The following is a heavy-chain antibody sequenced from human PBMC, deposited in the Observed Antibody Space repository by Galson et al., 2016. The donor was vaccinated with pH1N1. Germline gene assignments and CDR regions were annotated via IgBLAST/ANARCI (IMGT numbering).Heavy chain of an antibody. J-gene: IGHJ3*02. V-gene: IGHV4-59*01. CDR3: AREGVGATKTAFDI. CDR2: IYYSGST. D-gene: IGHD1-26*01. Sequence: LSLPCTVSGGSIRSNYWSWIRQSPGKGLEWIGYIYYSGSTDYNSSLKSRVTISIDTSKNQFSLKLSTVNAADTAVYYCAREGVGATKTAFDIWGQGTMVTVSS. CDR1: GGSIRSNY.